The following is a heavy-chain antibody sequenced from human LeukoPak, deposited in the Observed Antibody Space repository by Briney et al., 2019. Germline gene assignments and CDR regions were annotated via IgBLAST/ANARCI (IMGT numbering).Heavy chain of an antibody. CDR3: ARGPPPDFDY. CDR1: GGSISSYY. Sequence: SETLSLTCTVSGGSISSYYWSWIRQPPGKGLEWIGYIYTSGSTDYNPSLKSRVTMSVDTSKNQFSVKLSSVTAADTAVYYCARGPPPDFDYWGQGTLVTVSS. V-gene: IGHV4-4*08. CDR2: IYTSGST. J-gene: IGHJ4*02.